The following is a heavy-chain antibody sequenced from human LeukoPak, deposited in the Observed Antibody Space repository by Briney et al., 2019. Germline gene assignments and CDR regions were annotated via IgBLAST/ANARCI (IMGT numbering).Heavy chain of an antibody. Sequence: SQTLSLTCTVSGGSISSGGYYWSWIRQHPGKGLEWIGYIYYSGSTYYNPSLKSRVTISVDTSKNQFSLKLSSVTAADTAVHYCASGHCSSTSCYSPDAFDIWGQGTMVTVSS. D-gene: IGHD2-2*02. V-gene: IGHV4-31*03. J-gene: IGHJ3*02. CDR1: GGSISSGGYY. CDR2: IYYSGST. CDR3: ASGHCSSTSCYSPDAFDI.